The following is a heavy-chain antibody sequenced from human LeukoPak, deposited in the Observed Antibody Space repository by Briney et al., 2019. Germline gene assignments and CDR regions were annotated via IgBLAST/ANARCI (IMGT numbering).Heavy chain of an antibody. CDR1: GFTFSSYA. V-gene: IGHV3-30*01. J-gene: IGHJ4*02. Sequence: GGSLRLSCAAWGFTFSSYAMHGVRRAPGKGREGVAIMSNDGSKKNYADSVQGRFSISRDNSKNTLYLQMTSLRPADTAVHYCARAGGPCGGDCPFYFDYWRQGTLVTVSS. D-gene: IGHD2-21*02. CDR2: MSNDGSKK. CDR3: ARAGGPCGGDCPFYFDY.